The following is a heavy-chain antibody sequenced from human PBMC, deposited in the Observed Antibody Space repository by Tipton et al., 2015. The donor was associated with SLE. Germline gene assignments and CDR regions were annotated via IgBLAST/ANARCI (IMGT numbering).Heavy chain of an antibody. Sequence: SLRLSCAASGFTISSNFMSWVRQAPGKGLEWVSYITNSGSGSTIYYADSVKGRFTISRDNAKNSLYLQMNGLRAEDTAVYYCAARQGFTFDSWGQGTMVTVSS. D-gene: IGHD6-6*01. CDR1: GFTISSNF. V-gene: IGHV3-11*04. CDR2: ITNSGSGSTI. CDR3: AARQGFTFDS. J-gene: IGHJ4*02.